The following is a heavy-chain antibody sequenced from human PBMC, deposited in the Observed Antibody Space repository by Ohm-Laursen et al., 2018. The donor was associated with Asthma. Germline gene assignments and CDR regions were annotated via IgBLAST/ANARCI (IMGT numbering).Heavy chain of an antibody. CDR3: AKGAYGSYHYGMDV. J-gene: IGHJ6*02. CDR1: GFTFSSYA. CDR2: ISYDGSNK. D-gene: IGHD3-10*01. Sequence: RSLRLSCAASGFTFSSYAMHWVRQAPGKGLEWVAVISYDGSNKYYADSVKGRFTISRDNSKNTLYLQMNSLRAEDTAVYYCAKGAYGSYHYGMDVWGQGTTVTVSS. V-gene: IGHV3-30-3*01.